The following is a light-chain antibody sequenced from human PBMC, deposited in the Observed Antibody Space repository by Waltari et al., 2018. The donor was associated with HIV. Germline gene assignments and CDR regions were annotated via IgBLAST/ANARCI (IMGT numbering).Light chain of an antibody. CDR2: DAS. CDR3: QEYDTFTIT. J-gene: IGKJ5*01. Sequence: DIQMTQSTTSLSGSEGDRGNITCQAGRDITNCLNWYQPKPGKAPKLLIYDASNLQTGFPSRFSGSGSVTDFSFTISSLQPEDIATYYCQEYDTFTITFVQGTRLEIK. V-gene: IGKV1-33*01. CDR1: RDITNC.